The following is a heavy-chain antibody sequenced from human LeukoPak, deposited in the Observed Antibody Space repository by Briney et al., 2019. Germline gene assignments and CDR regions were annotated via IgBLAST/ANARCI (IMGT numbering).Heavy chain of an antibody. V-gene: IGHV3-21*01. J-gene: IGHJ4*02. CDR1: GFTFSSYS. D-gene: IGHD6-13*01. CDR2: ISSSGSYI. CDR3: ARDSPAAAHY. Sequence: GGSLRLSCAASGFTFSSYSMNWVRQAPGKGLEWVSSISSSGSYIYYADSVKGRFTISRDNAKNSLYLQMNSLRAEDTAVYYCARDSPAAAHYWGQGTLVTVSS.